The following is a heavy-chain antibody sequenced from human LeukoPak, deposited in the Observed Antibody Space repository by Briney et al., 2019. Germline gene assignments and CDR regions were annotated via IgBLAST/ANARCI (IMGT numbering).Heavy chain of an antibody. CDR2: ISSSGTTI. D-gene: IGHD6-13*01. Sequence: GGSLRLSCAASGFTFSSYGMNWVRQAPGKGLEWVSYISSSGTTIYYADSVKGRFTISRDNAKNSLYLQMNSLRVEDTAVYYCARIAAAADYFDYWGQGTLVTVSS. CDR1: GFTFSSYG. J-gene: IGHJ4*02. CDR3: ARIAAAADYFDY. V-gene: IGHV3-48*04.